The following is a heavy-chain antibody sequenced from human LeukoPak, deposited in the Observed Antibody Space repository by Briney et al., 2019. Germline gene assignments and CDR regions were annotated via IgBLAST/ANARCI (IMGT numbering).Heavy chain of an antibody. CDR1: GFTFSNYA. CDR2: ISKDGANK. CDR3: AILGYSSSVFDC. D-gene: IGHD6-13*01. Sequence: GGSLRLSCAASGFTFSNYAIHWVRQAPGKGLEWAALISKDGANKYYPDSVKGRFTISRDNSKNTLYLQMNSLRAEDTAVYYCAILGYSSSVFDCWGQGTLVTVSS. J-gene: IGHJ4*02. V-gene: IGHV3-30-3*01.